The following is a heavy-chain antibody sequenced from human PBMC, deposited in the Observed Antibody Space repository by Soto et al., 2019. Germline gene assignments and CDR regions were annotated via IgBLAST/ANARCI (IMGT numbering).Heavy chain of an antibody. Sequence: GGSLRLSCAVSGVSGFTFSSYAISWVRQAPGKGLEWVSTISGSGSRTFYADSVKGRFTISRDNSENTLYMQMNSLRAEDTAVYYCATGGTIEATYVYFHYWGQGTLVTVSS. CDR2: ISGSGSRT. CDR1: GVSGFTFSSYA. D-gene: IGHD3-10*02. CDR3: ATGGTIEATYVYFHY. V-gene: IGHV3-23*01. J-gene: IGHJ1*01.